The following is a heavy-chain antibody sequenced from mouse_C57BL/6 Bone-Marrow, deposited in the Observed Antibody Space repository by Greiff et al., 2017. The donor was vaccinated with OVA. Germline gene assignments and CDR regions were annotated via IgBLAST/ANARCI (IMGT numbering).Heavy chain of an antibody. V-gene: IGHV1-15*01. CDR1: GYTFTDYE. CDR3: TRVYYSNLDY. D-gene: IGHD2-5*01. Sequence: QVQLQQSGAELVRPGASVTLSCKASGYTFTDYEMHWVKQTPVHGLEWIGAIDPETGGTAYNQKFKGKAILTADKSSSTAYMELRSLTSEDSAVYYCTRVYYSNLDYWGQGTTLTVSS. J-gene: IGHJ2*01. CDR2: IDPETGGT.